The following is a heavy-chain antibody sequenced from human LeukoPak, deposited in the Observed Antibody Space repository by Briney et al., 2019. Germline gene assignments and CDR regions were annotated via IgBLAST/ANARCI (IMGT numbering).Heavy chain of an antibody. CDR3: ARDGAATFSAY. CDR1: GGSISSYY. CDR2: VYGSVST. Sequence: PSETLSLTCVVSGGSISSYYWSWARQSAGKGVEYIVRVYGSVSTDYTPSLESRVTISVDTSKNHFSLKLTSLTAADTAIYYCARDGAATFSAYWGQGTLVTVSS. V-gene: IGHV4-4*07. D-gene: IGHD1-26*01. J-gene: IGHJ4*02.